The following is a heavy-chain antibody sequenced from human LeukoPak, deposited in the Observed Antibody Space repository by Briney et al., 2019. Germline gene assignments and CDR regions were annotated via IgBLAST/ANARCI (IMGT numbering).Heavy chain of an antibody. J-gene: IGHJ4*02. CDR2: IYTSGST. CDR1: GGSISSYY. V-gene: IGHV4-4*07. CDR3: AKESVFGVVEDY. D-gene: IGHD3-3*01. Sequence: PSETLSLTYTVSGGSISSYYWSWIRQPAGKGLEWIGRIYTSGSTNYNPSLKSRVTMSVDTSKNQFSLKLSSVTAADTAVYYCAKESVFGVVEDYWGQGTLVTVSS.